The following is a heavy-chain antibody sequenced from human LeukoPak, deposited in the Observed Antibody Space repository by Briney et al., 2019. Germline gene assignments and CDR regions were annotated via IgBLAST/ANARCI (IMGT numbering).Heavy chain of an antibody. CDR2: IYYSGST. Sequence: SETLSLTCTVSGGSISSSSYYWGWIRQPPGKGLEWIGSIYYSGSTYYNPSLKSRVTISVDTSKNQFSLKLSSVTAADTAVYYCARDFGSWIFGVALIGGYFDYWGQGTLVTVSS. CDR3: ARDFGSWIFGVALIGGYFDY. J-gene: IGHJ4*02. CDR1: GGSISSSSYY. D-gene: IGHD3-3*01. V-gene: IGHV4-39*07.